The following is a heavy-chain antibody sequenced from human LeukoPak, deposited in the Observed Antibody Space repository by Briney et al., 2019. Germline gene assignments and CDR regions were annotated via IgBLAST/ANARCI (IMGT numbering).Heavy chain of an antibody. CDR3: AKDSSGGSFDY. D-gene: IGHD2-15*01. V-gene: IGHV3-23*01. J-gene: IGHJ4*02. CDR2: ISGSGDRT. Sequence: GGSLRLSCAASGFTFSSYAMNWVRQAPGKGVEWVSVISGSGDRTYYADSVKGRFTMSRDNSKNTLYLRMNSLRAEDTAVYYCAKDSSGGSFDYWGQGTLVTVSS. CDR1: GFTFSSYA.